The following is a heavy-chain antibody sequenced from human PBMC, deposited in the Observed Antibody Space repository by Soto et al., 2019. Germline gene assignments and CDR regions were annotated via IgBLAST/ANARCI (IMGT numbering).Heavy chain of an antibody. CDR1: GFTFSSYA. CDR2: IYSNGGGS. J-gene: IGHJ6*03. V-gene: IGHV3-64*07. Sequence: EVQLVESGGGVVQPGGSLRLSCAASGFTFSSYAMHWVRQAPGKGLEYVSVIYSNGGGSHYADSVKGRFTISRDNYKNMLYLQMDSLRAEDIAVYFCARSIIHFYMDVWGKGTAVTVSS. CDR3: ARSIIHFYMDV.